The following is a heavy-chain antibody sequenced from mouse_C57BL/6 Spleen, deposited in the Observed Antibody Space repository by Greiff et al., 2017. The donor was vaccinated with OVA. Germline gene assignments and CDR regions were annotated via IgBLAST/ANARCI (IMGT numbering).Heavy chain of an antibody. J-gene: IGHJ3*01. CDR3: ARHPYGNYVDGFAY. CDR2: ISGGGGNT. CDR1: GFTFSSYT. Sequence: DVQLVESGGGLVKPGGSLKLSCAASGFTFSSYTMSWVRQTPEKRLEWVATISGGGGNTYYPDSVKGRFTISRDNAKNTLYLQMSSLRSEDTALYYCARHPYGNYVDGFAYWGQGTLVTVSA. V-gene: IGHV5-9*01. D-gene: IGHD2-1*01.